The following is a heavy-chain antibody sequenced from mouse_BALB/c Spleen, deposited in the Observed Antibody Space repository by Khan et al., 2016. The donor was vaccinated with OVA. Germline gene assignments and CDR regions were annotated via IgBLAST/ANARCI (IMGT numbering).Heavy chain of an antibody. J-gene: IGHJ4*01. Sequence: QVQLKESGPGLVAPSQSLSITCTVSGFSLTSYGVHWVRQPPGKGLEWLVVIWSDGSTNYNSVLKSRLSISKDNYKSQVFLKMNSLQTDDTAIYYCARWFDGYSSLYAMDYWGQGTSVTVSS. CDR1: GFSLTSYG. CDR3: ARWFDGYSSLYAMDY. V-gene: IGHV2-6*02. D-gene: IGHD2-3*01. CDR2: IWSDGST.